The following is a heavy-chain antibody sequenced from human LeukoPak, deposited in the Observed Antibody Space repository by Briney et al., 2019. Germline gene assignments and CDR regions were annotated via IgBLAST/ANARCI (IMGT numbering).Heavy chain of an antibody. J-gene: IGHJ6*03. CDR2: INPNSGGT. V-gene: IGHV1-2*02. D-gene: IGHD4-11*01. CDR1: GYTFTGYY. Sequence: ASVKVSCKASGYTFTGYYMHWVRQAPGQGLEWMGWINPNSGGTNYAQKFQGRVTMTRDTSISTAYMELRSLRSDDTAVYYCASGLHPDLHYYYYMDVWGKGTTVTVSS. CDR3: ASGLHPDLHYYYYMDV.